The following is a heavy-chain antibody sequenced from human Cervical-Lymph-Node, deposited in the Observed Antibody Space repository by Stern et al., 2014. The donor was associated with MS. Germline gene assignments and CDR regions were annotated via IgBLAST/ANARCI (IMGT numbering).Heavy chain of an antibody. CDR2: SRPGVDSG. V-gene: IGHV1-69*01. Sequence: VQLVQSGAELKKPGPSVPVSCTTSGGTFISSTITWVRQVPGQGLEWMGDSRPGVDSGDYAQEFQGRFTLAADDSTNTVYMELTSLQSGDTAMYYCARDGFDSGSALAFWGQGTLVTVSS. J-gene: IGHJ4*02. CDR1: GGTFISST. D-gene: IGHD6-19*01. CDR3: ARDGFDSGSALAF.